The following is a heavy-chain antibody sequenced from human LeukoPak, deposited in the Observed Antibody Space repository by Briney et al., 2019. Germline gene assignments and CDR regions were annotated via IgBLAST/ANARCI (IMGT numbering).Heavy chain of an antibody. J-gene: IGHJ6*02. CDR3: ARFHYGSGSYLPQYYYGMDV. V-gene: IGHV4-59*08. Sequence: SETLSLTCTVSGGSISSYYWSWIRQPPGKGLEWIGYIYYSGSTNYNPSLKSRVTISVDTSKSQFSLKLSSVTAADTAVYYCARFHYGSGSYLPQYYYGMDVWGQGTTVTVSS. CDR2: IYYSGST. D-gene: IGHD3-10*01. CDR1: GGSISSYY.